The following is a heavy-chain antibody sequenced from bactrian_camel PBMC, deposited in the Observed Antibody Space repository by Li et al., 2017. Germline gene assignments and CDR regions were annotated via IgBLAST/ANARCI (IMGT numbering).Heavy chain of an antibody. CDR3: AASGGQLGRWCYEFPVNWVSWLYN. CDR1: GPMYGYYC. D-gene: IGHD3*01. J-gene: IGHJ4*01. Sequence: HVQLVESGGGSVQAGGSLRLSCAVSGPMYGYYCMGWFRQAPGKEREGVAGFAAEFGDRDGTTSYADSVKGRFTISQDGAKSTLYLHMNNLKPEDTAMYHCAASGGQLGRWCYEFPVNWVSWLYNWGQGTQVTV. V-gene: IGHV3S68*01. CDR2: FAAEFGDRDGTT.